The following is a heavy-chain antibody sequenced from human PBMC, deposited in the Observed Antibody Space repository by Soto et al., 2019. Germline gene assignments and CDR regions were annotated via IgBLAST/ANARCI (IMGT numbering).Heavy chain of an antibody. CDR2: IKSKTDGGTT. CDR3: ATSNYYESGTFPQAPFDY. D-gene: IGHD3-10*01. J-gene: IGHJ4*02. CDR1: GFTFTNAW. V-gene: IGHV3-15*01. Sequence: GGSLRLSCGASGFTFTNAWMSWVRQPPGKGLDWVGRIKSKTDGGTTDYATPVKGRFSISRDDSKNTLYLQLNSLKTEDTAIYYCATSNYYESGTFPQAPFDYWGQGTLVTVSP.